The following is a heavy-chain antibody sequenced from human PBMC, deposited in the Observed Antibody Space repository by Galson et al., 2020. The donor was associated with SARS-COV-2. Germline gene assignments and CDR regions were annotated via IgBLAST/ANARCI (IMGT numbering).Heavy chain of an antibody. J-gene: IGHJ4*02. CDR3: AKCRAPGISSSWSDS. V-gene: IGHV3-23*01. CDR2: ISGSGSVT. CDR1: GFTFSRYG. D-gene: IGHD6-13*01. Sequence: GESLKISCVASGFTFSRYGMTWVRQAPGKGLEWVSGISGSGSVTHYADSVKGRFTISRDNSKNTLYLQMNSLRVEDTAEYFCAKCRAPGISSSWSDSWGQGTLVTVSS.